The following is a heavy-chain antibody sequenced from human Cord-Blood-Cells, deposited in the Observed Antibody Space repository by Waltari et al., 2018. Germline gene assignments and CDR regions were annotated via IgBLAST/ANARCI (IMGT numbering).Heavy chain of an antibody. CDR1: GGTFSSYA. CDR3: AREGTYYDFWSGYDY. J-gene: IGHJ4*02. Sequence: QVQLVQSGAEVKKPGSSVKVSCKASGGTFSSYAISWVRQAPGQGREWMGRIIPILGIANYAQKFQGRVTITADKSTSTAYMELSSLRSEDTAVYYCAREGTYYDFWSGYDYWGQGTLVTVSS. CDR2: IIPILGIA. D-gene: IGHD3-3*01. V-gene: IGHV1-69*09.